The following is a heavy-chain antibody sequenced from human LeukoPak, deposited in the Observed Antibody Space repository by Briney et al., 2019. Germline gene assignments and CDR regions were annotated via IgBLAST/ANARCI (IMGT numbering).Heavy chain of an antibody. CDR3: ARANEEWLVTGPLYYFDY. CDR1: GESISGFY. Sequence: RSSETLSLTCTVSGESISGFYWNWIRQPPGKGLEWIGYIYYSGSTNYNPSLKSRVTISVDTSKNQFSLKLSSVTAADTAVYYCARANEEWLVTGPLYYFDYWGQGTLVTVSS. J-gene: IGHJ4*02. CDR2: IYYSGST. V-gene: IGHV4-59*01. D-gene: IGHD6-19*01.